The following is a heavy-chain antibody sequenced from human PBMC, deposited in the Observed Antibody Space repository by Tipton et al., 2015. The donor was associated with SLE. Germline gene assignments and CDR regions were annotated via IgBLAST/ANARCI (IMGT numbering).Heavy chain of an antibody. J-gene: IGHJ4*02. CDR1: GFTFSSYA. V-gene: IGHV3-30-3*01. CDR3: ASIVGATTSFDY. Sequence: QLVQSGGGVVQPGRSLRLSCAASGFTFSSYAMHWVRQAPGKGLEWVAVISYDGSNKYYADSVKGRFTISRDNSKNTLYLQMNSLRAEDTAVYYCASIVGATTSFDYWGQGTLVTVSS. D-gene: IGHD1-26*01. CDR2: ISYDGSNK.